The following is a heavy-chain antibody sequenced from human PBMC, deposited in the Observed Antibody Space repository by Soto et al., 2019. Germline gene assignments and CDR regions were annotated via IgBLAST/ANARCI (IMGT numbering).Heavy chain of an antibody. CDR3: AREVDPYYGGNSLSLDY. CDR2: IIPKFGTT. D-gene: IGHD4-17*01. J-gene: IGHJ4*02. Sequence: QVQLVQSGAEVKKPGSSVKVSCKASGGTFSTYGINWVRLAPGQGLEWMGWIIPKFGTTKNAQKFQGRGTLTADESTNTAYMELKYLRSEDTAVYFCAREVDPYYGGNSLSLDYWGQGTLVTVSS. V-gene: IGHV1-69*13. CDR1: GGTFSTYG.